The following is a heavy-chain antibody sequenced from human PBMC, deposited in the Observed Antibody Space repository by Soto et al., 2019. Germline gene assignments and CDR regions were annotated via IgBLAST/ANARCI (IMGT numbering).Heavy chain of an antibody. D-gene: IGHD3-10*01. CDR1: GFTFSDYY. V-gene: IGHV3-11*03. CDR2: ISSSSSYT. CDR3: ARRSLLWLGELSGNRFEP. J-gene: IGHJ5*02. Sequence: GGSLRLSCAASGFTFSDYYMSWIRQAPGKGLEWVSYISSSSSYTNYADSVKGRFTISRDNAKNSLYLQMNSLRAEDTAVYYCARRSLLWLGELSGNRFEPWGQGT.